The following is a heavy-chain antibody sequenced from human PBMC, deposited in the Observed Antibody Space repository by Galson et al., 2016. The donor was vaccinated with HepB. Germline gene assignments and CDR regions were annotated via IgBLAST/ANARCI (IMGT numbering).Heavy chain of an antibody. Sequence: SETLSLTCTVSGGSIKSYYWSWIRQPPGKRLEWIAYIYHSGSTKYNPSLKSRVTISIDTSKSQISLKASSVTAADTAMYYCAIARIDCSGGSCRDAYDIWGQGTMVTVSS. J-gene: IGHJ3*02. D-gene: IGHD2-15*01. CDR1: GGSIKSYY. CDR2: IYHSGST. V-gene: IGHV4-59*01. CDR3: AIARIDCSGGSCRDAYDI.